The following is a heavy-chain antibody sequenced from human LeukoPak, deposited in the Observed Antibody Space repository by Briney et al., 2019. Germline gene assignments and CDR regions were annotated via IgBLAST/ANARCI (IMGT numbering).Heavy chain of an antibody. Sequence: GGSRRLSCAASGFTFSSYAMSWFRQAPGKRHEWVSAISGSVGSTYYSESVKGRFTISRDKSKTPLYLQMNSLTAEATAVYYCAKKNRDIVVVPAATYDHWGQGTLATVSS. D-gene: IGHD2-2*01. CDR1: GFTFSSYA. CDR3: AKKNRDIVVVPAATYDH. V-gene: IGHV3-23*01. J-gene: IGHJ4*02. CDR2: ISGSVGST.